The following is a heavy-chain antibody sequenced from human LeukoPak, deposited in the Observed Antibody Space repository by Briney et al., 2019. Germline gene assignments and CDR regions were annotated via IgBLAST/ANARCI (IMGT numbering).Heavy chain of an antibody. CDR1: GFTFDDYA. D-gene: IGHD3-10*02. V-gene: IGHV3-9*01. CDR2: ISWNSNSV. CDR3: AELGITMIGGV. Sequence: GGSLRLSCAASGFTFDDYAMHWVRQAPGKGLEWVSGISWNSNSVGYADYVKGRFTISRDNAKNSLYLQMNSLRAEDTAVYYCAELGITMIGGVWGKGTTVTISS. J-gene: IGHJ6*04.